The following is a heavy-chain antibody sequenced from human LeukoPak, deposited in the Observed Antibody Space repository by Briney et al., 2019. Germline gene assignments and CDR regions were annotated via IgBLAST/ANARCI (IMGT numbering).Heavy chain of an antibody. D-gene: IGHD4-17*01. V-gene: IGHV4-59*01. CDR1: GGSISSYY. CDR3: ARDIYGAFDI. Sequence: SETLSLTCTVSGGSISSYYWSWIQQPPGKGLEWIGYIYYSGSTNYNPSLKSRVTISVDTSKNQFSLRLSSVTAADTAVYFCARDIYGAFDIWGQGTMVTVSS. J-gene: IGHJ3*02. CDR2: IYYSGST.